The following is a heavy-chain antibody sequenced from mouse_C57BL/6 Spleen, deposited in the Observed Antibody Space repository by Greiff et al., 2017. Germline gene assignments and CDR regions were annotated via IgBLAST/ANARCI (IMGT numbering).Heavy chain of an antibody. J-gene: IGHJ3*01. CDR1: GYTFTSYW. Sequence: QVQLQQPGAELVKPGASVKLSCKASGYTFTSYWMQWVKQRPGQGLEWIGEIDPSDSYTNYNQKFKGKATLTVDTSSSTAYMQLSSLTSEDSAVYDCARRDYDYDGGAYWGQGTLVTVAA. CDR2: IDPSDSYT. D-gene: IGHD2-4*01. CDR3: ARRDYDYDGGAY. V-gene: IGHV1-50*01.